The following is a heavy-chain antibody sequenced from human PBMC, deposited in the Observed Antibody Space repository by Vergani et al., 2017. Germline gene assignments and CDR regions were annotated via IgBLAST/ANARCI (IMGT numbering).Heavy chain of an antibody. CDR2: ISGSGGST. CDR3: AIGKYWGYCSSTSCYLFDY. D-gene: IGHD2-2*01. J-gene: IGHJ4*02. Sequence: EVQLVESGGGLVQPGGSLRLSCAASGFTFSSYAMSWVRQAPGKGLVWVSAISGSGGSTYYADSVKGRFTISRDNSKNTLYLQMNSLRAEDTAVYYCAIGKYWGYCSSTSCYLFDYWGQGTLVTVSS. CDR1: GFTFSSYA. V-gene: IGHV3-23*04.